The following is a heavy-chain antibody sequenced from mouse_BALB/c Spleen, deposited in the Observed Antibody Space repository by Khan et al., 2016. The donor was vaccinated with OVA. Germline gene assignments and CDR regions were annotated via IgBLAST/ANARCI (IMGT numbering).Heavy chain of an antibody. D-gene: IGHD2-1*01. CDR1: GFTFSTYA. Sequence: EVQLVESGGGLVKPGGSLKLSCAASGFTFSTYAMSWVRQTPEKRLEWVATISSDGDYTYFPDNVTGRFTISRDNAKNTICLQMHSLRSEDTAMYYCARSPYGNFAYWGQGTLVTVSA. CDR2: ISSDGDYT. V-gene: IGHV5-9-3*01. CDR3: ARSPYGNFAY. J-gene: IGHJ3*01.